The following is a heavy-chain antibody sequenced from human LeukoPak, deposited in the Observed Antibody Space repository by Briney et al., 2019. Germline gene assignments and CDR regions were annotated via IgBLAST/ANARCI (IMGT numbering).Heavy chain of an antibody. Sequence: KPGESLKISCKGSGYSFTSYWIGWVRQMPGKGLEWMVIIYPGDSDTRYSPSFQGQVTISADKSISTAYLQWSSLKASDTAMYYCARLELYYYGSGSYPPPDYWGQGTLVTVSS. CDR1: GYSFTSYW. CDR3: ARLELYYYGSGSYPPPDY. D-gene: IGHD3-10*01. CDR2: IYPGDSDT. J-gene: IGHJ4*02. V-gene: IGHV5-51*03.